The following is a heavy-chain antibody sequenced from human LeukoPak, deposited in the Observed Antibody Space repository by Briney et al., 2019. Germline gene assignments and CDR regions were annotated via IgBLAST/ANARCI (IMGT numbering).Heavy chain of an antibody. Sequence: KTSETLSLTCAVYGGSFSGYYWSWIRQPPGKGLEWIGEINHSGSTNYNPSLKSRVTISVDTSKNQFSLKLSSVTAADTAVYYCAGLSGYGRELYYYYYYMDVWGKGTTVTISS. V-gene: IGHV4-34*01. CDR2: INHSGST. D-gene: IGHD5-12*01. J-gene: IGHJ6*03. CDR3: AGLSGYGRELYYYYYYMDV. CDR1: GGSFSGYY.